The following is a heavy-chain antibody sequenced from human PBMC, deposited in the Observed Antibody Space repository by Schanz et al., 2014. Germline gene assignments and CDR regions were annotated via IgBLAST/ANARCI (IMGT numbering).Heavy chain of an antibody. Sequence: EVQLVESGGGLVQPGGSLRLSCAASGFTFSIYAMHWVRQAPGKGLEWVSAISGSGGSTYYADSVRGRFTMSRDNSKNTLYLQMNSLRAGDAAVYYCARGLIAAAGGAFDYWGQGTLVAVSS. V-gene: IGHV3-23*04. CDR3: ARGLIAAAGGAFDY. J-gene: IGHJ4*02. CDR2: ISGSGGST. D-gene: IGHD6-13*01. CDR1: GFTFSIYA.